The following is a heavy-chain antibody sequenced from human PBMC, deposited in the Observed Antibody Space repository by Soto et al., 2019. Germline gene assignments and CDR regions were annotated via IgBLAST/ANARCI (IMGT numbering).Heavy chain of an antibody. J-gene: IGHJ4*02. Sequence: QVQLVQSGAEEKKPGASVKDSCKASGYTFTSYAMHWVRQAPGPRLEWMGWINAGNGNTKYSQKFQGRVTITRDTSASTAYMELSSLRSEDTAVYSCTRSIVVVTALDYWGEGTLVTVSS. CDR3: TRSIVVVTALDY. CDR2: INAGNGNT. D-gene: IGHD2-21*02. CDR1: GYTFTSYA. V-gene: IGHV1-3*05.